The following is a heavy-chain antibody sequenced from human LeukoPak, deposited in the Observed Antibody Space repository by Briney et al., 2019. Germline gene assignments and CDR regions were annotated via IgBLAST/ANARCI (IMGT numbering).Heavy chain of an antibody. CDR3: AGGDETGTTSSFDY. D-gene: IGHD1-1*01. J-gene: IGHJ4*02. CDR2: IIPIFGTA. V-gene: IGHV1-69*05. CDR1: GGTFSSYA. Sequence: ASVKVSCKASGGTFSSYAISWVRQAPGQGLEWMGGIIPIFGTANYAQKFQGRVTITTDESTSTAYMELSSLRSEDTAVYYCAGGDETGTTSSFDYWGQGTLVTVSS.